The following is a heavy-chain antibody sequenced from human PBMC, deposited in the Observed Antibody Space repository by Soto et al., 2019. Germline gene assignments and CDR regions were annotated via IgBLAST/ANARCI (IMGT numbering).Heavy chain of an antibody. D-gene: IGHD3-22*01. Sequence: DVQLVESGGGLVQPGRSLRLSCTASGFTFDDYAMHWVRQAPGKGLEWVSGISWNSGRIGYADSVKGRFTISRDNAKNSPYLQMNSLRAEYTALYYCAKDRRSGYYYYFDFWGQGTLVTVSS. V-gene: IGHV3-9*01. CDR1: GFTFDDYA. CDR3: AKDRRSGYYYYFDF. J-gene: IGHJ4*02. CDR2: ISWNSGRI.